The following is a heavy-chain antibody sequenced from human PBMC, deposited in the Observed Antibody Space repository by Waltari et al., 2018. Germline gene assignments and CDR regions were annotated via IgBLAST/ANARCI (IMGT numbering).Heavy chain of an antibody. V-gene: IGHV4-4*07. CDR3: ARDHKAAAGKYYYYGMDV. CDR2: IYTSGST. D-gene: IGHD6-13*01. J-gene: IGHJ6*02. CDR1: GGSISSYY. Sequence: QVQLQESGPGLVKPSETLSLTCTVSGGSISSYYWSWIRQPAGKGLEWIGRIYTSGSTNYNPSLKSRVTMSVDTSKNQFSLKLSSVTAADTAVYYCARDHKAAAGKYYYYGMDVWGQGTTVTVSS.